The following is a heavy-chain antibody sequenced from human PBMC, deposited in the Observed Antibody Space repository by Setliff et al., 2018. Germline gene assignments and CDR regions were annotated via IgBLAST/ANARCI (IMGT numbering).Heavy chain of an antibody. CDR2: ISYSGNTI. V-gene: IGHV3-48*04. J-gene: IGHJ6*02. CDR3: AKPTMTRDMDV. Sequence: GGSLRLSCAASGFTFSSYSMNWVRQAPGKGLEWVSYISYSGNTIYYADSVKGRFTISRDNAKNSLYLQMNSLRAEDTAVYYCAKPTMTRDMDVWGQGTTVTVSS. CDR1: GFTFSSYS. D-gene: IGHD3-22*01.